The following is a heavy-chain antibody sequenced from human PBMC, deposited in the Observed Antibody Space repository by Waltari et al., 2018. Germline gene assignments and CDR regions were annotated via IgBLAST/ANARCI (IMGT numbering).Heavy chain of an antibody. J-gene: IGHJ4*02. D-gene: IGHD4-4*01. CDR1: GGSFSGYY. Sequence: QVQLQQWGAGLLKPSETLSLTCAVYGGSFSGYYWSWIRQPPGKGLEWIGEINHSGNPTYNPSLKSRVTISLDTSKNQFSLKLSSVTAADTAVYYCARGLLRGPYRYFDYWGQGTLVTVSS. CDR2: INHSGNP. CDR3: ARGLLRGPYRYFDY. V-gene: IGHV4-34*01.